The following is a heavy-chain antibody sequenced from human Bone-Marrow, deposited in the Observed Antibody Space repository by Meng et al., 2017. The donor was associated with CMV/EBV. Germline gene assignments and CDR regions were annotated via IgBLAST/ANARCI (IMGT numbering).Heavy chain of an antibody. CDR2: IGGSGGST. V-gene: IGHV3-23*01. J-gene: IGHJ4*02. CDR3: AKDPLQYCSSTSCLFDY. D-gene: IGHD2-2*01. CDR1: FTFRSFA. Sequence: FTFRSFAISWVDQGPGKGLKWVSAIGGSGGSTYYADSVKSRFTISRDNSKNTLYLQMNSLRAEDTAVYYCAKDPLQYCSSTSCLFDYWGQGTLVTVSS.